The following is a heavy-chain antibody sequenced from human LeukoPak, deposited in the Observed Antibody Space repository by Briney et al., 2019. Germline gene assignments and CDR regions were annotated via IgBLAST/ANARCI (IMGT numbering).Heavy chain of an antibody. V-gene: IGHV1-69*13. D-gene: IGHD5-24*01. J-gene: IGHJ4*02. CDR3: ARVQGVNGYDY. CDR1: GYTFTGYY. CDR2: IIPIFGTA. Sequence: ASVKVSCKASGYTFTGYYIHWVRQAPGQGLEWMGGIIPIFGTANYAQKFQGRVTITADESTSTAYMELSSLRSEDTAVYYCARVQGVNGYDYWGQGTLVTVSS.